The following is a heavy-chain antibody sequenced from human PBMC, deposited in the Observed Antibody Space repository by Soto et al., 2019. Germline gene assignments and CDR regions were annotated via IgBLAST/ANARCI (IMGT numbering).Heavy chain of an antibody. CDR2: IYWNDDK. CDR3: AKSGSSGWYGWFDP. Sequence: GSGPTLVNPTQTLTLTCIFSGFSLRTSGVGVGWIRQPPGKALEWLGFIYWNDDKRYSPSLKSRLTITKDTSKNQVVLTMTNMDPVDTSTYYCAKSGSSGWYGWFDPWGQGTLVTVSS. D-gene: IGHD6-19*01. J-gene: IGHJ5*02. V-gene: IGHV2-5*01. CDR1: GFSLRTSGVG.